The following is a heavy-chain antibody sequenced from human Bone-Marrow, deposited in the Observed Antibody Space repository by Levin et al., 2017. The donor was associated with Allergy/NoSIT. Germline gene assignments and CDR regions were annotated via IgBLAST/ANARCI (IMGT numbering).Heavy chain of an antibody. CDR2: ISSSSSYI. D-gene: IGHD2-15*01. CDR1: GFTFSSYS. Sequence: GGSLRLSCAASGFTFSSYSMNWVRQAPGKGLEWVSSISSSSSYIYYADSMKGRFTISRDNAKNSLYLQMNSLRAEDTAVYYCARDLVGGSALFQHWGQGTLVTVSS. V-gene: IGHV3-21*01. J-gene: IGHJ1*01. CDR3: ARDLVGGSALFQH.